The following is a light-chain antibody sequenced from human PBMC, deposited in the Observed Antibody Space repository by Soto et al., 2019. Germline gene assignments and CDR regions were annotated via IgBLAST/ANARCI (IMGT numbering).Light chain of an antibody. J-gene: IGLJ1*01. CDR1: SSDVGYYNR. CDR2: DVS. Sequence: QSVLTQPPSVSGSPGQSVAISCTGTSSDVGYYNRVSWYQQPPGTAPKLMIYDVSNRPSGIPDRFSGSKSGNAASPTISGLQAEDEADYYCSSYTPSSTYVFGTGTKVT. CDR3: SSYTPSSTYV. V-gene: IGLV2-18*02.